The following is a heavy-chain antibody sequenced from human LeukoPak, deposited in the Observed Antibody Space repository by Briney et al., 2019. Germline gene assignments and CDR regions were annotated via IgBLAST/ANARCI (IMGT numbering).Heavy chain of an antibody. D-gene: IGHD3-10*01. J-gene: IGHJ5*02. Sequence: SETLSLTCTVSGVSISSYYWSWIRQPPGKGLEWIGYIYYSGSTNYKPSLKSRITISVDTSKNQFSLKLSSVTAADTAVYYCARGTLRGYNWFDPWGQGTLVTVSS. CDR2: IYYSGST. CDR3: ARGTLRGYNWFDP. V-gene: IGHV4-59*01. CDR1: GVSISSYY.